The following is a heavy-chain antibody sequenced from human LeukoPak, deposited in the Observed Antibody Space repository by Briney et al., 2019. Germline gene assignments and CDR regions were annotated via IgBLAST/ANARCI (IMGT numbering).Heavy chain of an antibody. CDR1: GGSFSGYY. CDR2: INHSGST. V-gene: IGHV4-34*01. Sequence: PSETLSLTCAVYGGSFSGYYWSWIRQPPGKGLEWIGEINHSGSTNYNPSLKSRVTISVDTSKNQFSLKLSSVTAADTAAYYCARLTYYDYVWGSYRQKYFDYWGQGTLVTVSS. CDR3: ARLTYYDYVWGSYRQKYFDY. J-gene: IGHJ4*02. D-gene: IGHD3-16*02.